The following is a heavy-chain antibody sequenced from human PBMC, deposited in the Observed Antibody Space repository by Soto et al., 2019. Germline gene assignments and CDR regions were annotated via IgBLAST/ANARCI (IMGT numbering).Heavy chain of an antibody. D-gene: IGHD6-13*01. J-gene: IGHJ5*02. CDR1: GFTFSSYG. CDR3: VEQRYSSSWYWFDP. Sequence: ESGGGVVQPGRSLRLSCAASGFTFSSYGMHWVRQAPGKGLAWVAVIWHDGGNKYYGDSVKGRFTISRDNSKNTLYLEMNGKRAEDTAVYYCVEQRYSSSWYWFDPWGQVTLVTVSS. CDR2: IWHDGGNK. V-gene: IGHV3-33*01.